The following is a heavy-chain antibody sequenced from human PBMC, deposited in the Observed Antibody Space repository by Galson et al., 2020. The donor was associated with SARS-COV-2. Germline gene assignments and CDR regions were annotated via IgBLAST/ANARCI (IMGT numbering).Heavy chain of an antibody. D-gene: IGHD5-18*01. CDR3: ARVQRGYSNLDY. Sequence: GGSLRLSCAASGFTFSNYWMTWVRQVPGKGLEWVANIKQDGSEKQCVDSVKGRFTISRDNTKNSLYLQMNSLRDEDTAVYYCARVQRGYSNLDYWGQGTLVTVSS. CDR1: GFTFSNYW. CDR2: IKQDGSEK. V-gene: IGHV3-7*01. J-gene: IGHJ4*02.